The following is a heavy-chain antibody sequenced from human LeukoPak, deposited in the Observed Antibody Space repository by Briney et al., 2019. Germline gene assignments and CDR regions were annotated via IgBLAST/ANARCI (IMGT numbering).Heavy chain of an antibody. CDR1: GITLSNYG. V-gene: IGHV3-23*01. J-gene: IGHJ4*02. CDR3: ARAGDGYSYEYYFDY. D-gene: IGHD5-24*01. CDR2: ISDSGGRT. Sequence: GGSLRLSRAASGITLSNYGMSWVRQAPGKGLEWVAGISDSGGRTNYADSVQGRFTISRQNSKNTLYLQMNSLRTEDTAVYYCARAGDGYSYEYYFDYWGQGTLVTVSS.